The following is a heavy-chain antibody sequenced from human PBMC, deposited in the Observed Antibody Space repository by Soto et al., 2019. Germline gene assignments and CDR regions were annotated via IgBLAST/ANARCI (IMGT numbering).Heavy chain of an antibody. Sequence: ETLSLTCTVSGGTMRGYYWSWIRLPPGKPMEWIGYVHDSWGAAYNPSLRSRVAISLDTSKSQFSLSLTSVSATDTAMYYCDPLVYAPLHCLFDFWCQGSTVTVSS. CDR3: DPLVYAPLHCLFDF. J-gene: IGHJ6*02. CDR2: VHDSWGA. D-gene: IGHD2-2*02. CDR1: GGTMRGYY. V-gene: IGHV4-59*08.